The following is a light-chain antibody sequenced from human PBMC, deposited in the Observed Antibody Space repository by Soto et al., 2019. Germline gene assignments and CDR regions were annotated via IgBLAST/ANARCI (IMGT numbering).Light chain of an antibody. CDR3: QSYDSSLSGCV. V-gene: IGLV1-40*01. CDR1: SSNIGAGYD. J-gene: IGLJ3*02. Sequence: QSVLTQPPSVSGAPGQRVTISCTGSSSNIGAGYDVHWYQQLPGTAPKLLIYGNSNRPSGVPDRFSGSKSGTSASLAFTGLPALDEADYYRQSYDSSLSGCVFGGGTKLTVL. CDR2: GNS.